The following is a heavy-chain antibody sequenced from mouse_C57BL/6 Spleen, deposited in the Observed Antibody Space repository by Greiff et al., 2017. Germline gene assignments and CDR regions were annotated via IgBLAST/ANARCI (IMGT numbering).Heavy chain of an antibody. CDR2: IYPRSGNT. Sequence: VKLVESGAELARPGASVKLSCKASGYTFTSYGISWVKQRTGQGHEWIGEIYPRSGNTYYNEKFKGKATLTADKSSSTAYMELRSLTSEDSAVYFCARGGGSSYYAMDYWGQGTSVTVSS. J-gene: IGHJ4*01. V-gene: IGHV1-81*01. CDR1: GYTFTSYG. CDR3: ARGGGSSYYAMDY. D-gene: IGHD1-1*01.